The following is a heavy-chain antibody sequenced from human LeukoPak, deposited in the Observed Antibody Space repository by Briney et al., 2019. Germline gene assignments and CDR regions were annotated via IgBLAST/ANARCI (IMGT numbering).Heavy chain of an antibody. CDR1: GFTFSSYG. J-gene: IGHJ4*02. Sequence: GGSLRLSCAASGFTFSSYGMHWVRQAPGKGLEWVASIWSDGSNGNYADSVKGRFTISRDNSKNTLYLQMNSLRAEGTAVYYCAKDWSGPLDYWGQGTLVNVSS. CDR3: AKDWSGPLDY. CDR2: IWSDGSNG. V-gene: IGHV3-30*02. D-gene: IGHD3/OR15-3a*01.